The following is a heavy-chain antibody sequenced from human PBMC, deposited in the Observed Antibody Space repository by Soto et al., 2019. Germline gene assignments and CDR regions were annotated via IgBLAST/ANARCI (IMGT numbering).Heavy chain of an antibody. CDR1: GGXISSSSYY. V-gene: IGHV4-39*01. J-gene: IGHJ4*02. D-gene: IGHD5-12*01. CDR2: IYYSGST. Sequence: SETLSLTCTVSGGXISSSSYYWGWIRQPPGKGLEWIGSIYYSGSTYYNPSLKSRVTISVDTSKNQFSLKLSSVTAADTAVYYCAREDIVATPGLDYWGQGTLVTVSS. CDR3: AREDIVATPGLDY.